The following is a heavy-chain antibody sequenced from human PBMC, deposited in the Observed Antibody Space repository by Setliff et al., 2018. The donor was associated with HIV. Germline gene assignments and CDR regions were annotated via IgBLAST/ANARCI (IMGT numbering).Heavy chain of an antibody. CDR1: GGSISSYY. J-gene: IGHJ4*02. CDR2: IYYSGST. D-gene: IGHD3-22*01. V-gene: IGHV4-59*01. CDR3: ARASRYYDSSGYSSYYFDY. Sequence: SETLSLTCTVSGGSISSYYWSWIRQPPGKGLEWIGYIYYSGSTNYNTPLKRRVTISVDTSKNQFSLKLRSVTAADTAVYYCARASRYYDSSGYSSYYFDYWGQGTLVTVSS.